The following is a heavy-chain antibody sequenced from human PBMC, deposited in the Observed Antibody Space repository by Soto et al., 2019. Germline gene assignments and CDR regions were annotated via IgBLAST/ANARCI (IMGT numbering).Heavy chain of an antibody. J-gene: IGHJ4*02. CDR2: IIPIFGTT. Sequence: SVKVSCKASGGTFSTYAFSWVRQAPGQGLEWMGGIIPIFGTTSYAQKLQGRVTIIADEATTTTYMELSRLRYEDTAMSYCTRSSSTVNTCDYCGQRTMVGVSS. D-gene: IGHD4-4*01. CDR3: TRSSSTVNTCDY. CDR1: GGTFSTYA. V-gene: IGHV1-69*13.